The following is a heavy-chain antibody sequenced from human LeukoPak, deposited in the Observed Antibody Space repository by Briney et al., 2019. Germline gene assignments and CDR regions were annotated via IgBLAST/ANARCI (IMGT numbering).Heavy chain of an antibody. V-gene: IGHV1-69*13. CDR1: GGTFSSYA. D-gene: IGHD2-2*01. J-gene: IGHJ4*02. CDR2: IIPIFGTA. Sequence: SVKVSCKASGGTFSSYAISWVRQAPGQGLEWMGGIIPIFGTANSAQKFQGRVTITADESTSTAYMELSSLRFEDTAVYYCASPRNLGYCSSTSCCASFDYWGQGTLVTVSS. CDR3: ASPRNLGYCSSTSCCASFDY.